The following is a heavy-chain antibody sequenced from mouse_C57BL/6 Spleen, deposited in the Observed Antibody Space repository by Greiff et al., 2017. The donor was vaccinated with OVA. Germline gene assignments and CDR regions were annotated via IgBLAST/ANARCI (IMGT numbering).Heavy chain of an antibody. CDR2: IDPSDSYT. Sequence: QVQLQQPGAELVRPGTSVKLSCKASGYTFTSYWMHWVKQRPGQGLEWIGVIDPSDSYTNYNQKFKGKATLTVDTSSSTAYMQLSSLTSEDSAVYYCAREAAQSTSYNFDYWGQGTTLTVSS. V-gene: IGHV1-59*01. J-gene: IGHJ2*01. CDR1: GYTFTSYW. D-gene: IGHD3-2*02. CDR3: AREAAQSTSYNFDY.